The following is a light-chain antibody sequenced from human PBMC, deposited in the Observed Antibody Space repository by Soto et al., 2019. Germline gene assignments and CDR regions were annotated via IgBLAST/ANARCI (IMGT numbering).Light chain of an antibody. J-gene: IGLJ3*02. CDR2: GNS. CDR1: SSNIGAGYD. V-gene: IGLV1-40*01. CDR3: QSFDSSLGGWV. Sequence: QSVLTQPPSVSGAPGQRVTISCTGSSSNIGAGYDVHWYQQLPGTAPKLLIYGNSNRPSGVPDRFSGSKSGTSASLAITGLQAEDEGDYNCQSFDSSLGGWVFGGGTKLPVL.